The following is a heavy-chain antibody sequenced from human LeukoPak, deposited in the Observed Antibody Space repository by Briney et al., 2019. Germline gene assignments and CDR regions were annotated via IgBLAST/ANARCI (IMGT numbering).Heavy chain of an antibody. CDR3: TTGIAVAGTPSLNDY. CDR2: IKSKTDGGTT. CDR1: GFTFGIYD. Sequence: GGSLRLSCAASGFTFGIYDLSWVRQAPGKGLEWVGRIKSKTDGGTTDYAAPVKGRFTISRDDSKNTLYLQMNSLKTEDTAVYYCTTGIAVAGTPSLNDYWGQGTLVTVSS. D-gene: IGHD6-19*01. J-gene: IGHJ4*02. V-gene: IGHV3-15*01.